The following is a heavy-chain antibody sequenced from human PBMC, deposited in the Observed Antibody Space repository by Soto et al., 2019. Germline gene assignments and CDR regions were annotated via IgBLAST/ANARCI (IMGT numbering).Heavy chain of an antibody. CDR2: IYYSGST. CDR1: GGSISSGDYY. CDR3: ARGGGFGELPDSNYFDY. V-gene: IGHV4-30-4*01. J-gene: IGHJ4*02. D-gene: IGHD3-10*01. Sequence: QVQLQESGPGLVKPSQTLSLTCTVSGGSISSGDYYWSWIRQPPGKGLEWIGYIYYSGSTYYNPSLKSRVTISVDTSKNQFSLKLSSVTAADTAVYYCARGGGFGELPDSNYFDYWGQGTLVTVSS.